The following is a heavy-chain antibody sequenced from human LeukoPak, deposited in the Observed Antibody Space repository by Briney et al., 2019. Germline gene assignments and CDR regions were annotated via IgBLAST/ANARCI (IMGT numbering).Heavy chain of an antibody. CDR2: ISSSSSYI. CDR1: GFTFNSYE. CDR3: ARVIYDFWSGHYTVPDY. V-gene: IGHV3-21*01. D-gene: IGHD3-3*01. Sequence: GGSLRLSCAASGFTFNSYEMNWVRQAPGKGLEWVSSISSSSSYIYYVDSVKGRFTISRDNAKNSLYLQMNSLRAEDTAVYYCARVIYDFWSGHYTVPDYWGQGTLVTVSA. J-gene: IGHJ4*02.